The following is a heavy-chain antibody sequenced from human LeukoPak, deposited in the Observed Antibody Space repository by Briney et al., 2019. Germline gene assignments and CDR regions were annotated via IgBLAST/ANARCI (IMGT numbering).Heavy chain of an antibody. CDR1: GYIFTSYG. V-gene: IGHV1-18*01. J-gene: IGHJ4*02. CDR2: ISGYNGHT. CDR3: ARDNKWELFALDY. Sequence: ASVKVSCKASGYIFTSYGISWMRQAPGQGLEWMGWISGYNGHTKYAQKVQARVTVTADESTSTAYMELSSLTSEDTAVYYCARDNKWELFALDYWGQGTLVTVSS. D-gene: IGHD1-26*01.